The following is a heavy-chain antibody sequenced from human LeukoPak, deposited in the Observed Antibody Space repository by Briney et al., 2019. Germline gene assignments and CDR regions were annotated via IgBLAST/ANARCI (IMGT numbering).Heavy chain of an antibody. CDR1: GFIFNSYW. CDR3: AAIAEGGRRAFHI. D-gene: IGHD6-13*01. V-gene: IGHV3-74*01. CDR2: ISGAGSST. Sequence: GGSLRLSCAASGFIFNSYWMHWVREVPGEGLVGVSHISGAGSSTSNADSAKGRFTISRDKAKNTLYLQMNSLRVEDMAVYYGAAIAEGGRRAFHIWGQGTMVTVSS. J-gene: IGHJ3*02.